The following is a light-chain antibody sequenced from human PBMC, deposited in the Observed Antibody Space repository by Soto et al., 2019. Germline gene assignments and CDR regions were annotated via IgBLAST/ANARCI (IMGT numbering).Light chain of an antibody. CDR1: QSLVHSNGNTY. V-gene: IGKV2-24*01. CDR3: MQVTHFPWT. Sequence: DIVMTQTPLSSPVTVGQPASMSCRSSQSLVHSNGNTYLNWLHQRPGQPPRLLIYKISKRFSGVPDRFSGSGAGADFTLKISRVAAEDVGVYCCMQVTHFPWTFGQGTKVDIK. CDR2: KIS. J-gene: IGKJ1*01.